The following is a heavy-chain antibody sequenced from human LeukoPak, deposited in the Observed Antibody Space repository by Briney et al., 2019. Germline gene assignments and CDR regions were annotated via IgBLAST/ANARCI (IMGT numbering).Heavy chain of an antibody. V-gene: IGHV3-23*01. CDR2: ISGFGGST. CDR3: ARRSPSGYEYFDY. CDR1: GFTFTSYA. D-gene: IGHD5-12*01. Sequence: GGSLRLSCAASGFTFTSYAMTWVRQAPGKGLEWVSGISGFGGSTYHADSVKGRFTISRDNAKNSLYLQMNSLRAEDTAVYYCARRSPSGYEYFDYWGQGTLVTVSS. J-gene: IGHJ4*02.